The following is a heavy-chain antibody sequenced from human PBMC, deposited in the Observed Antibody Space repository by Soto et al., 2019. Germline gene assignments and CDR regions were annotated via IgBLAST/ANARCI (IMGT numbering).Heavy chain of an antibody. CDR1: GISLSTSGVG. V-gene: IGHV2-5*01. CDR3: ARGLASLPVFAFDI. J-gene: IGHJ3*02. CDR2: IYWNDDK. D-gene: IGHD6-6*01. Sequence: QITLKGSGPTLVKPTQTLTLTCSLSGISLSTSGVGLGWIRQPPGKALEWLALIYWNDDKHYSPSRKSRLTITKDTSKNQAVLTMTNMDTVDTATYFCARGLASLPVFAFDICGHGTMVTVSS.